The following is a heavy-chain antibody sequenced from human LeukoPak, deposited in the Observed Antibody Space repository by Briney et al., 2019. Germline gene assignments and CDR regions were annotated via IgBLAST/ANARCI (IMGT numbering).Heavy chain of an antibody. CDR2: ISSSSSTI. Sequence: GGSLRLSCAASGFTFSSYSMNWVRQAPGKGLEGVTYISSSSSTIYYADSVKGRFTISRDNAKNSLYLQMNSLRAEDTAVYYCARADDFWDFDYWGQGTLVTVSS. D-gene: IGHD3-3*01. CDR1: GFTFSSYS. J-gene: IGHJ4*02. CDR3: ARADDFWDFDY. V-gene: IGHV3-48*04.